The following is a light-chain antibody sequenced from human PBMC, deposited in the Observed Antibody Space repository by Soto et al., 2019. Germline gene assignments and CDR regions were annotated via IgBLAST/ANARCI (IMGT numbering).Light chain of an antibody. CDR1: SSDVGGYNY. V-gene: IGLV2-14*01. CDR2: DVS. Sequence: QSVLTQPASVSGSPGQSITISCTGTSSDVGGYNYVSWYQQHPGKAPKLMIYDVSNRPSGVSNRFSGSKSGNTASLTISGLQGGEGADYYCRSYTSSSTYLVFGGGTKLTGL. J-gene: IGLJ2*01. CDR3: RSYTSSSTYLV.